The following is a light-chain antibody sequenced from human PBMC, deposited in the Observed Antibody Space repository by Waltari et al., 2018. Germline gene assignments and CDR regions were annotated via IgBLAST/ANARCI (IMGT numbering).Light chain of an antibody. CDR3: QSYDSRLSAYV. CDR1: RSNIGAPYD. CDR2: GNN. J-gene: IGLJ3*02. V-gene: IGLV1-40*01. Sequence: QSVLTPPPSVSGAPGQTVTISCPGGRSNIGAPYDVHWYQHLLGTAPKVVVYGNNNRPSGVPDRFSGSKSGTSASLTISGLQAEDEADYYCQSYDSRLSAYVFGGGTKLTVL.